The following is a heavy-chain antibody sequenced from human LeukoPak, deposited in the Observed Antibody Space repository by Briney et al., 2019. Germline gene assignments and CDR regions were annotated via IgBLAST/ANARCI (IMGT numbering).Heavy chain of an antibody. CDR1: GFSFASAW. CDR2: IKSNANGGTS. J-gene: IGHJ4*01. CDR3: TTHSVTVTGTHF. Sequence: GGSLRLSCVASGFSFASAWMTWVRQSPGMGLEWAGRIKSNANGGTSEYAAPVKGRFTISRDDSKNTLYLQMNSLKPEDTAMYYCTTHSVTVTGTHFWGQGALVTVSS. D-gene: IGHD6-19*01. V-gene: IGHV3-15*07.